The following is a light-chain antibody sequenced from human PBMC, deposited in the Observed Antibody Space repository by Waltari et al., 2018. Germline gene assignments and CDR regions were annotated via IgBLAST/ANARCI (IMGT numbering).Light chain of an antibody. CDR2: KDT. CDR3: QSTDSSAVYVV. V-gene: IGLV3-25*03. Sequence: SYELTQPPSVSVSPGQTARITCSGDALPNRYAYWYQQKPGRAPIPLFYKDTGRPSRIPERFSGSTSGTTVTLTITGVQAEDEADYYCQSTDSSAVYVVFGGGTKLTVL. CDR1: ALPNRY. J-gene: IGLJ2*01.